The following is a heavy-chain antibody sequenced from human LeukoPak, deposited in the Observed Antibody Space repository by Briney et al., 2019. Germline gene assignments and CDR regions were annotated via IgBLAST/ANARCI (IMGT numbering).Heavy chain of an antibody. V-gene: IGHV3-7*01. CDR3: VRESAFWSGQGIGRPLDV. CDR2: IKEDGSDK. J-gene: IGHJ6*04. CDR1: GFTFSSYG. D-gene: IGHD3-3*01. Sequence: GGSLRLSCAASGFTFSSYGMHWVRQAPGKGLEWVANIKEDGSDKQYVDSVKGRFTISRDNAENSLHLQMNSLRAEDTAVYYCVRESAFWSGQGIGRPLDVWGKGTTVTVSS.